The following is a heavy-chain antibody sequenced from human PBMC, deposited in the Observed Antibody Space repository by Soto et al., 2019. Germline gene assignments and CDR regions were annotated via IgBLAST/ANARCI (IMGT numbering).Heavy chain of an antibody. CDR2: IYYSGST. CDR1: CGSISSSSYY. Sequence: SDTLSLTCTVSCGSISSSSYYWGWIRQHPGKGLEWIGSIYYSGSTYYNPSLKSRVTISVDTSKNKLSLKQSSVTAADTAVYYCARHGARYCHLLLSFFDYWAQGTLVTVSS. V-gene: IGHV4-39*01. CDR3: ARHGARYCHLLLSFFDY. J-gene: IGHJ4*02. D-gene: IGHD3-9*01.